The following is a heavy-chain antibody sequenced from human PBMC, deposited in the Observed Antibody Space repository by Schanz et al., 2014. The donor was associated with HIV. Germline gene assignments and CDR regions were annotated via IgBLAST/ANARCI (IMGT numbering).Heavy chain of an antibody. CDR1: GYTFTSYD. Sequence: QVQLVQSGAEVKKPGASVKVSCKASGYTFTSYDINWVRQATGQGLEWMGWINPNSGGTNYAQKFQGRVTMTRDTSISTAYMELTRLRYDDTAVYYCARDLMFTTPLLGMDVWGQGTTVTVSS. V-gene: IGHV1-2*02. CDR2: INPNSGGT. J-gene: IGHJ6*02. CDR3: ARDLMFTTPLLGMDV. D-gene: IGHD3-16*01.